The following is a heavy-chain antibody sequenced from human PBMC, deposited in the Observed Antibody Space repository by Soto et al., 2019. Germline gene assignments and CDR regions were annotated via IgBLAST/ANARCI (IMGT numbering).Heavy chain of an antibody. CDR1: GYTFTSYD. J-gene: IGHJ6*02. CDR3: ARSYYDSSGYYRGWDYYYGMDV. V-gene: IGHV1-8*01. Sequence: QVQLVQSGAEVKKPGASVKVSCKASGYTFTSYDINWVRQATGQGLEWMGWMNPNSGNTGYAQKFQGRVTMTRNTSISTDYMELSSLRSEDTAVYYCARSYYDSSGYYRGWDYYYGMDVWGQGTTVTVSS. D-gene: IGHD3-22*01. CDR2: MNPNSGNT.